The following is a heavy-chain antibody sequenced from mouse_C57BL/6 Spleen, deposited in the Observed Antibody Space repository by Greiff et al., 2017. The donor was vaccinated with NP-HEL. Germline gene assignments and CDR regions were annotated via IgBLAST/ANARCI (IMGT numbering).Heavy chain of an antibody. CDR1: GYTFTSYW. Sequence: QVQLQQPGAELVKPGASVKLSCKASGYTFTSYWMHWVKQRPGQGLEWIGMIHPNSGSTNYNEKFKSKATLTVDKSSRTAYMQLSSLTSEDAAVYYCARAGYYGMDYWGQGTAVTVSS. CDR3: ARAGYYGMDY. D-gene: IGHD3-1*01. V-gene: IGHV1-64*01. CDR2: IHPNSGST. J-gene: IGHJ4*01.